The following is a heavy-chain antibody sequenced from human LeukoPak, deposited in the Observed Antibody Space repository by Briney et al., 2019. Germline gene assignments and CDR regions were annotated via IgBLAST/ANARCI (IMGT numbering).Heavy chain of an antibody. CDR3: ATDLIHYYASGAKT. V-gene: IGHV3-21*01. J-gene: IGHJ5*02. CDR2: ISTSGSYI. D-gene: IGHD3-10*01. CDR1: GLTFSNYN. Sequence: GGSLRLSCAASGLTFSNYNMNWVRQAPGKGLEWVSSISTSGSYIHYANSMKGRFTISRDNAKNSLYLQMNSLRVEDSAVYYCATDLIHYYASGAKTWGQGTLVTVSS.